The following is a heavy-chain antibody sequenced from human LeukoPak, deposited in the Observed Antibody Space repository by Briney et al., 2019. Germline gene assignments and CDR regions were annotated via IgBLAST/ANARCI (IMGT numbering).Heavy chain of an antibody. J-gene: IGHJ5*02. CDR1: LGSLSGYY. CDR3: ARTGSRHCSSTSCYVRWFDP. CDR2: IYYIGST. V-gene: IGHV4-59*01. Sequence: SETLSLTCTLSLGSLSGYYWSWIRPPPGKGLEGMGYIYYIGSTNYTPPLKRRATISVDTSKNQFSLKLSPVTAADTAVYYCARTGSRHCSSTSCYVRWFDPWGQGTLVTVSS. D-gene: IGHD2-2*01.